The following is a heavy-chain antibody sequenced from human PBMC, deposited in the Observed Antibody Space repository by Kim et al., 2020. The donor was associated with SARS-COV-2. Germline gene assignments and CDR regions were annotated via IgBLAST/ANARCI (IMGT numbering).Heavy chain of an antibody. CDR2: ISSSGNSI. J-gene: IGHJ4*01. CDR3: ARDWKLTTVDYYFDY. V-gene: IGHV3-11*01. Sequence: GGSLRLSCAASGFTFSDYYMSWIRQAPGKGMEWISYISSSGNSIFYADSVKGRFTISRDNAKRSLYLQMNSLRAEDTAVYFCARDWKLTTVDYYFDYWG. D-gene: IGHD4-4*01. CDR1: GFTFSDYY.